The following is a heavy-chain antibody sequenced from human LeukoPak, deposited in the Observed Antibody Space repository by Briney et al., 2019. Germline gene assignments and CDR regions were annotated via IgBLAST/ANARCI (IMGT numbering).Heavy chain of an antibody. CDR1: GFTFSSYA. CDR2: ISGSGGST. V-gene: IGHV3-23*01. D-gene: IGHD3-10*01. CDR3: ANALEYGSGTYYYYYYYMDV. J-gene: IGHJ6*03. Sequence: GGSLRLSCAASGFTFSSYAMSWVRQAPGKGLEWVSDISGSGGSTYYADPVKGRFTISRDNSKNTLYLQMNSLRAEDTAVYYCANALEYGSGTYYYYYYYMDVWGKGTTVTVSS.